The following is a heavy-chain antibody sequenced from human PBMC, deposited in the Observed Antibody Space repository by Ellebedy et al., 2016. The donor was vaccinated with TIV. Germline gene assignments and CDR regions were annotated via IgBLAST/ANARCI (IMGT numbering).Heavy chain of an antibody. V-gene: IGHV4-39*07. J-gene: IGHJ4*02. D-gene: IGHD6-13*01. CDR3: ARTVAGTIYYFDS. Sequence: GSLRLSCTVSGDSVRSSGYNWGWIRQSPGKGLEWIGSIYYLGTTNYNPSLMSRLTQSVDTSKNQFSLRLSSVTAADTAVYYCARTVAGTIYYFDSWGQGALVTVSS. CDR1: GDSVRSSGYN. CDR2: IYYLGTT.